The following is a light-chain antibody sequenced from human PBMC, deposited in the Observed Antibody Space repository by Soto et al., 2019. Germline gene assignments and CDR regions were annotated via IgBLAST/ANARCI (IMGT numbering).Light chain of an antibody. CDR2: GNN. CDR3: QSYDSSLSGSV. J-gene: IGLJ2*01. Sequence: QSVLTQPPSVSGAPGQRVTISCNGSSSNIGAGYDVHWYQQLPGTAPKLLMYGNNNRPSGVPDRFSGSKSGTSASLAITGLQAEDEADYYCQSYDSSLSGSVFGGGTKVTVL. CDR1: SSNIGAGYD. V-gene: IGLV1-40*01.